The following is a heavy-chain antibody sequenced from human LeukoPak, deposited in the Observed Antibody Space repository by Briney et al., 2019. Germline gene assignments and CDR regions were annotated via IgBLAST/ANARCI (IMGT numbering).Heavy chain of an antibody. CDR2: IIVGSGKT. CDR1: EFTFSNSA. J-gene: IGHJ4*02. Sequence: GASVKVSCKASEFTFSNSAIEWVRQARGQRLEWIGWIIVGSGKTHYAQNFQERLTITRDMSTDTAYMELNSLRSEDTAVYYCAAELYSGTYGRCCSFAFWGQGTLVTVSS. CDR3: AAELYSGTYGRCCSFAF. D-gene: IGHD1-26*01. V-gene: IGHV1-58*02.